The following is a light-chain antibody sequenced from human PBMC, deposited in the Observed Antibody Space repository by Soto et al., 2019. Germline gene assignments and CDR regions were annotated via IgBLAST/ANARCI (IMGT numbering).Light chain of an antibody. V-gene: IGKV1-27*01. CDR2: AAS. J-gene: IGKJ1*01. CDR1: QGISNY. CDR3: QKYNSALSWT. Sequence: DIQMTQSPSSLSASVGDRVTITCRASQGISNYLAWYQQKPGKVPKLLIYAASTLQSGVPSRFSGSGSRTDFTLTISSLQPEDVATYYCQKYNSALSWTFGQGTKVEIK.